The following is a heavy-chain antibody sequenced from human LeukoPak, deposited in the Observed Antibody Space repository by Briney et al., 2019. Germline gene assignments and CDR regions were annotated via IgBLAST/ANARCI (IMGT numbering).Heavy chain of an antibody. CDR1: GGSISSYY. CDR3: AGSPHYYDSSGYFDY. CDR2: IYTSGST. V-gene: IGHV4-4*09. Sequence: SETLSLTCTVSGGSISSYYWSWIRQPPGKGLEWIGYIYTSGSTNYNPSLKSRVTISVDTSKNQFSLKLSSVTAADTAVYYCAGSPHYYDSSGYFDYWGQGTLVTVSS. D-gene: IGHD3-22*01. J-gene: IGHJ4*02.